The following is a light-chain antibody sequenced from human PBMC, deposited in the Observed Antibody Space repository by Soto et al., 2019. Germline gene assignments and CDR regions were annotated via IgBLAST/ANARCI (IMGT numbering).Light chain of an antibody. J-gene: IGKJ1*01. Sequence: DIVMTQSPAPLSVSPGERVTLSCRASQSVSYNLAWYQQKPGQAPRLLIYGPSTRATGIPARFSGSGSGTEFTLTISSLQSEDFALYYCQQYNNWPWTFGQGTKVDIK. CDR2: GPS. CDR3: QQYNNWPWT. CDR1: QSVSYN. V-gene: IGKV3-15*01.